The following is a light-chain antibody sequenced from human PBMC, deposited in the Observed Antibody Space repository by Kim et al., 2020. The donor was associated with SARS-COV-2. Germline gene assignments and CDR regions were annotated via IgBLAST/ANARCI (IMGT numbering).Light chain of an antibody. CDR3: QQRTHWPRT. Sequence: LSPGERATLSCRASQSVNRQLGWYQQKPGQAPRLLIYDASTRATGIPARFSGSGSGTDFTLTISSLEPEDVAVYFCQQRTHWPRTFGQGTKVEIK. V-gene: IGKV3-11*01. CDR2: DAS. J-gene: IGKJ1*01. CDR1: QSVNRQ.